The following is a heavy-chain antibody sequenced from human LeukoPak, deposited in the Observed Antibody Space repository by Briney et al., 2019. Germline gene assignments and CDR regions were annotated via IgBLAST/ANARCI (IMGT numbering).Heavy chain of an antibody. D-gene: IGHD3-10*01. V-gene: IGHV3-23*01. J-gene: IGHJ6*02. CDR2: ISGSGGST. CDR1: GFTFSSYA. CDR3: ATQTYYYGSGSYYNVVYYYGMDV. Sequence: PGGSLRLSCAASGFTFSSYAMSWVRQAPGKGLEWVSAISGSGGSTYYADSAKGRFTISRDNSKNTLYLQMNSLRAEDTAVYYCATQTYYYGSGSYYNVVYYYGMDVWGQGTTVTVSS.